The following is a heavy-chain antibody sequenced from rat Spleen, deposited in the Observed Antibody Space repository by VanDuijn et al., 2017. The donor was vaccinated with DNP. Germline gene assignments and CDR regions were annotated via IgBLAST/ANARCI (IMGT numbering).Heavy chain of an antibody. Sequence: EVQLVESGGGLVQPGRSLKLSCAASGFTFSNYDMAWVRQAPTKGLEWFASITNSGGSTYYRDSVKGRFTISRDNAKSTLYLQMNSLRSEDTATYYCTRHYGGYLYYFDYWGQGVMVTVSS. D-gene: IGHD1-11*01. CDR1: GFTFSNYD. J-gene: IGHJ2*01. CDR2: ITNSGGST. CDR3: TRHYGGYLYYFDY. V-gene: IGHV5S23*01.